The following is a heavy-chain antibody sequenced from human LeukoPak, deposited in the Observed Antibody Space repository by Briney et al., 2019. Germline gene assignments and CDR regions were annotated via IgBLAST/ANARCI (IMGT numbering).Heavy chain of an antibody. D-gene: IGHD6-19*01. CDR1: GYTFTGYY. Sequence: ASVKVSCKASGYTFTGYYMHLVRQAPGQGLEWMGWINPNSGGTNYAQKFQGRVTMTRDTSISTAYMELSRLRSDDTAVYYCARDSYSSGWFSDYWGQGTLVTAS. J-gene: IGHJ4*02. CDR3: ARDSYSSGWFSDY. V-gene: IGHV1-2*02. CDR2: INPNSGGT.